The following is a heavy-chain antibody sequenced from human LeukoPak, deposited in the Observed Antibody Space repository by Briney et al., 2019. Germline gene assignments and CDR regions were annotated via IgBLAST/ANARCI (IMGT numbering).Heavy chain of an antibody. CDR3: ARAARVFDR. J-gene: IGHJ4*02. CDR2: IYTSGDT. V-gene: IGHV4-4*08. Sequence: SETLSLTCTVSDDSMSSYYWSWIRQPPGKALECIGYIYTSGDTNSNPSLNGRVTMSLDMSNKQFSLHLRSVTAADTAVYFCARAARVFDRWGQGLLVTVSS. D-gene: IGHD2-15*01. CDR1: DDSMSSYY.